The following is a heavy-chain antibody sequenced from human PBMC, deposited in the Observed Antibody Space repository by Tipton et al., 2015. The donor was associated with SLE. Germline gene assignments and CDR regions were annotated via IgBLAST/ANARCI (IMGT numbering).Heavy chain of an antibody. V-gene: IGHV3-33*01. Sequence: SLRLSCAASGFSFSSHGMHWVRQAPGKGLEWMAVIWYDGSKQYYAESVKGRFTISRDNSKNTLFLEMNSLRGEDAAVYYCARDRSARLDYWGQGTLVTVSS. CDR1: GFSFSSHG. D-gene: IGHD6-6*01. J-gene: IGHJ4*02. CDR3: ARDRSARLDY. CDR2: IWYDGSKQ.